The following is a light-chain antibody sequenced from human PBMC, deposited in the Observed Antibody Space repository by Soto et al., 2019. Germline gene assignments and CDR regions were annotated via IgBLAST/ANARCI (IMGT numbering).Light chain of an antibody. J-gene: IGKJ1*01. V-gene: IGKV1-8*01. CDR3: QQYYIYPRT. CDR2: AAS. CDR1: QDISTY. Sequence: AIRMTQSPSSFSASTGDRVTITCRASQDISTYLAWYQQKPGKAPKLLIYAASTLQSGVPSRFSGSGSGTDFTLTISCLQSEDFATYYCQQYYIYPRTFGQGTKVEIK.